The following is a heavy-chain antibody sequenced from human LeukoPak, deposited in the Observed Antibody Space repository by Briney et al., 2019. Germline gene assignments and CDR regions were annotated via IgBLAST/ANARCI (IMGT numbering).Heavy chain of an antibody. CDR2: ISGSGGST. Sequence: GGSLRLSCAASGFTFSNYAMNWVRQAPGKGLEWVSHISGSGGSTYYADSVKGRFTISRDNSKNTLYVQMNSLRAEDTAVYYCAKVPKGGYFDYWGQGTLVTVSS. J-gene: IGHJ4*02. CDR1: GFTFSNYA. V-gene: IGHV3-23*01. CDR3: AKVPKGGYFDY.